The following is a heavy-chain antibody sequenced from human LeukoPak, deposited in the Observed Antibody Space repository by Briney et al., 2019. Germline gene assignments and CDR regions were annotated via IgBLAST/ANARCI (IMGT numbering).Heavy chain of an antibody. V-gene: IGHV4-31*03. J-gene: IGHJ6*03. CDR1: GGSISSSSYY. CDR3: ARDYYGSGSSNGNYYYYMDV. CDR2: IYYSGST. Sequence: SETLSLTCTVSGGSISSSSYYWRWIRQHPGKGLEWIGYIYYSGSTYYNPSLKSRVTISVDTSKNQFSLKLSSVTAADTAVYYCARDYYGSGSSNGNYYYYMDVWGKGTTVTVSS. D-gene: IGHD3-10*01.